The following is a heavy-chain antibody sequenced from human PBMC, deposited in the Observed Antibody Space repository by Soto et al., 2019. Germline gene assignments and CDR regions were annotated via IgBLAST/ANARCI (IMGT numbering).Heavy chain of an antibody. D-gene: IGHD5-12*01. Sequence: QVQLVQSGAEVKKPGSSVKVSCKASGGTFSSYAISWVRQAPGQGLEWMGGIIPIFGTANYAQKFQGRVTVTADGSSSTTYMELSSLSTDDAAGYYCARESSGYEGGFAPWGQGNLVTVSS. CDR3: ARESSGYEGGFAP. CDR1: GGTFSSYA. J-gene: IGHJ5*02. CDR2: IIPIFGTA. V-gene: IGHV1-69*12.